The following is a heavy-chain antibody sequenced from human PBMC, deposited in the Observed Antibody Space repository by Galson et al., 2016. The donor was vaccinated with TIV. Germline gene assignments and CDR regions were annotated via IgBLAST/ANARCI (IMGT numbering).Heavy chain of an antibody. D-gene: IGHD1-14*01. V-gene: IGHV2-5*02. CDR3: AYRESRMHGLDV. J-gene: IGHJ6*02. CDR1: GFSLNTNGVG. CDR2: IYWDDHT. Sequence: PALVKPTQTLTLTCSFSGFSLNTNGVGVGWIRQPPGKAPEWLALIYWDDHTVYSPFLSSRLTITKVTSVNQVVLIMTNMDPVDTATYFCAYRESRMHGLDVWGQGTTVTVSS.